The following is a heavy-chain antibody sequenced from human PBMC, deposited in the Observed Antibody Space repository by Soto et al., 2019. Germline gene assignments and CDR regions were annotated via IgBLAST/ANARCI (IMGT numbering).Heavy chain of an antibody. Sequence: SETLSLTCTVSGGSLTSHYWSWIRQPPGQGLAWIGFVYYTGIARYNPSLKSRVTISVDTSKNQFSLKLSSVTAADTAVYYCARLRGADYYDSRAVGGYFDYWGQGTLVTVS. D-gene: IGHD3-22*01. V-gene: IGHV4-59*08. CDR3: ARLRGADYYDSRAVGGYFDY. CDR2: VYYTGIA. J-gene: IGHJ4*02. CDR1: GGSLTSHY.